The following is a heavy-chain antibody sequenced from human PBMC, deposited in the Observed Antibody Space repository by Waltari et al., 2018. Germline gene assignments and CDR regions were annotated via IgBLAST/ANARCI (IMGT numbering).Heavy chain of an antibody. CDR3: ARDRGRGLYLDT. V-gene: IGHV4-4*02. Sequence: QLQESGPGLIKPSGTLSPSCAVSGDSVSGRYWWSWVRQSPQTGLEWIGQVHGSGRANYNPSFASRVTVSLDTSNNQVSLEVTSATASDTAVYFCARDRGRGLYLDTWGPGTLVTV. D-gene: IGHD2-15*01. CDR2: VHGSGRA. J-gene: IGHJ4*02. CDR1: GDSVSGRYW.